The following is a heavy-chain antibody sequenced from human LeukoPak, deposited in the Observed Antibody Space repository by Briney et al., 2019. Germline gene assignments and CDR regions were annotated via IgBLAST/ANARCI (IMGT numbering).Heavy chain of an antibody. CDR3: ARDNSAAAGIGFDY. J-gene: IGHJ4*02. Sequence: PGGSLRLSCAASVFTLSDYYMGWIRQAPGKGLEWVSYISSSGSTIYYADSAQGRFTISRDNAKNSLYLQMNSLRAEDTAVYYCARDNSAAAGIGFDYWGQGTLVTVSS. CDR1: VFTLSDYY. D-gene: IGHD6-13*01. V-gene: IGHV3-11*04. CDR2: ISSSGSTI.